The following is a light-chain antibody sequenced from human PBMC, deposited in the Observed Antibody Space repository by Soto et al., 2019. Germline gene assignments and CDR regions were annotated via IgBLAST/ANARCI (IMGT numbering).Light chain of an antibody. CDR3: QQLNNFPRT. CDR2: GAS. J-gene: IGKJ1*01. CDR1: QGISSY. Sequence: DIQLTQSPSFLSASVGDRVSITCRASQGISSYLAWYQQRPGKAPNLLMYGASTLQRGVPSRFSGSASGTTFTLTIKNLQPEDFATYYCQQLNNFPRTFGQGTKVE. V-gene: IGKV1-9*01.